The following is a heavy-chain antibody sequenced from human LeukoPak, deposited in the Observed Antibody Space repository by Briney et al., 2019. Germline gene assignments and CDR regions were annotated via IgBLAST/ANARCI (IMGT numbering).Heavy chain of an antibody. V-gene: IGHV3-30*02. CDR3: AKDIYSDGRGFPGAIDH. D-gene: IGHD3-22*01. J-gene: IGHJ4*02. CDR2: IRFDGGSE. CDR1: GFMFSSYG. Sequence: QLGGSLRLSCAASGFMFSSYGLHWVRQAPGKGLEWLAFIRFDGGSEYYADSVKGRFTISRDNSKNRLYLQVNRSRPEDTAVYYCAKDIYSDGRGFPGAIDHWGQGTLVSVSS.